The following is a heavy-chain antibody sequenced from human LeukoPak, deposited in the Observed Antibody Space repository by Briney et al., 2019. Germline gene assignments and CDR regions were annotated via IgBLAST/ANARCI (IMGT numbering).Heavy chain of an antibody. J-gene: IGHJ2*01. V-gene: IGHV3-7*01. CDR2: TKQDGREK. Sequence: GGSLRLSCVASGFTFSSSWMSWVRQAPGKGVEWVANTKQDGREKEFLDSVRGRFAISRDNAKNSLYLQMSNLRADDTAVYYCATDRGNEYFDLWGRGTLVTVSS. D-gene: IGHD3-10*01. CDR3: ATDRGNEYFDL. CDR1: GFTFSSSW.